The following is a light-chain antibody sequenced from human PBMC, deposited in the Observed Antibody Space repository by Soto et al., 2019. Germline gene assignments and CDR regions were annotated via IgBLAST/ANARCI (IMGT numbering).Light chain of an antibody. Sequence: IVIRRSTASMSVSPGERATLSCRGSQSVSSNLAWYQQKPGQAPRLLIYGASTRATGIPARFSGSGSGTEFTLTISSLQSEDFAVYYCQQYNNWPPWTFGQGTKVDI. J-gene: IGKJ1*01. CDR2: GAS. CDR1: QSVSSN. CDR3: QQYNNWPPWT. V-gene: IGKV3-15*01.